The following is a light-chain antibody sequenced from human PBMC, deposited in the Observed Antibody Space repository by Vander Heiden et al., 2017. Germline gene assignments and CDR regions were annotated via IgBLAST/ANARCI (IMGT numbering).Light chain of an antibody. CDR2: GAS. J-gene: IGKJ2*01. CDR1: QSVSSN. CDR3: QQYKNGHQVIYT. V-gene: IGKV3-15*01. Sequence: EIVMTQSPATLSVSPGERATLSCRASQSVSSNLAWYQQKPGQAPRLLIYGASTRATGSPDRFSGSGYGKEFTLTISSLQSEEFAVYYCQQYKNGHQVIYTFGQGTKLEIK.